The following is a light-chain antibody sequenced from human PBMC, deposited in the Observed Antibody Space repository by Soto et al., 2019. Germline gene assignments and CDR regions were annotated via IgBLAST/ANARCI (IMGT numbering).Light chain of an antibody. CDR3: QQYGTSEII. CDR2: DTS. V-gene: IGKV3-20*01. J-gene: IGKJ5*01. Sequence: IVLTQSRATLSVSPGERATLSCRASQSVSSNLAWHQQRPGQAPRLLIYDTSSRATGIPDRFSGSGSGTDFTLTISRLEPEDFAVFFCQQYGTSEIIFGQGTRLE. CDR1: QSVSSN.